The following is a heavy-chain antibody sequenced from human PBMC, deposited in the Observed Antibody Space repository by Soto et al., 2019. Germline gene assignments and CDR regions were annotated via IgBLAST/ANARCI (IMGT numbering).Heavy chain of an antibody. V-gene: IGHV4-31*03. Sequence: SETLSLTCTVSGDSISSGSYYWSWIRQPPGKGLEWIGYIYYSGSTYYNPSLKSRVTISVDTSKNQFSRNLSSVTAADTAVYYCARGTFYYYDNSGYQDYWGQGTLVTVSS. J-gene: IGHJ4*02. CDR1: GDSISSGSYY. CDR3: ARGTFYYYDNSGYQDY. D-gene: IGHD3-22*01. CDR2: IYYSGST.